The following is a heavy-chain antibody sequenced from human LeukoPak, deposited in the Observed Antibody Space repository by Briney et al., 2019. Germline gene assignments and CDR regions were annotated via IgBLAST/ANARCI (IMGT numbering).Heavy chain of an antibody. J-gene: IGHJ5*02. CDR3: ARLYHRTTVTTLGRFDP. CDR1: GGSISSSSYY. V-gene: IGHV4-39*07. Sequence: SETLSLTCTVSGGSISSSSYYWGWIRQPPGKGLEWIGSIYYSGSTYYNPSLKSRVTISVDTSKNQFSLKLTSVTAADTAVYYCARLYHRTTVTTLGRFDPWGQGTLVTVSS. D-gene: IGHD4-17*01. CDR2: IYYSGST.